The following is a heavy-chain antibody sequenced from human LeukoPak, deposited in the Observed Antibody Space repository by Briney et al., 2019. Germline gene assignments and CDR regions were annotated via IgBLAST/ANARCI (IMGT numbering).Heavy chain of an antibody. D-gene: IGHD1-14*01. J-gene: IGHJ4*01. CDR3: AREGRDRNRIEY. CDR1: GGSISSYY. Sequence: PSETLSLTCTVSGGSISSYYWSWIRQPPGKGLEWIGYIYYTGNTHYNFSLKSRVTISVATSKNQFSLKLSSVTAADTATYYCAREGRDRNRIEYWGHGTLVTVSS. CDR2: IYYTGNT. V-gene: IGHV4-59*01.